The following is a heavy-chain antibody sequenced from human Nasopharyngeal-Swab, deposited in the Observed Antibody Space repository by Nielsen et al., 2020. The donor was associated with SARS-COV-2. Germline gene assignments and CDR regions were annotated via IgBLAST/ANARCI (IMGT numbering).Heavy chain of an antibody. V-gene: IGHV4-31*03. J-gene: IGHJ6*02. CDR2: IYYSGST. CDR1: GGSISSGGYY. Sequence: SETLSLTCTVSGGSISSGGYYWSWIRQHPGKGLEWIGYIYYSGSTYYNPSLKSRVTISVDTSKNQFSLKLSSVTAADTAVYYCARTYDSSGYWVWYYCYGMDVWGQGTTVTVSS. D-gene: IGHD3-22*01. CDR3: ARTYDSSGYWVWYYCYGMDV.